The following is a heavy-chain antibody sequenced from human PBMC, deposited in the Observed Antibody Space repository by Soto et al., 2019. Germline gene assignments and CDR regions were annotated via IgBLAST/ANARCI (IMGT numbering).Heavy chain of an antibody. J-gene: IGHJ6*02. CDR3: AREGIASYGMDV. V-gene: IGHV4-59*02. CDR2: IYYSGST. Sequence: KPSETLSLTCTVSGGSVSSYYWSWIRQPPGKGLEWIGYIYYSGSTNYNPSLKSRVTISVDTSKNQFSLKLSSVTAADTAVYYCAREGIASYGMDVWGQGTTVT. CDR1: GGSVSSYY. D-gene: IGHD6-13*01.